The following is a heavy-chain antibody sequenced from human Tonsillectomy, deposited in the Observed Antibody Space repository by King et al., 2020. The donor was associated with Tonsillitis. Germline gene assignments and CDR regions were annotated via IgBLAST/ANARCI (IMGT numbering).Heavy chain of an antibody. Sequence: QLQESGPGLVKPSETLSLTCAVSGGSLSSSTYFWGWIRQPPGKGLEWIGSIYYTGTTYYKSSVKSRVTISVDTSKSQFSLQLSSVTAADTALYYCARHNWNDDFNWFDPWGPGTLVTVSP. CDR1: GGSLSSSTYF. CDR2: IYYTGTT. V-gene: IGHV4-39*01. CDR3: ARHNWNDDFNWFDP. D-gene: IGHD1-20*01. J-gene: IGHJ5*02.